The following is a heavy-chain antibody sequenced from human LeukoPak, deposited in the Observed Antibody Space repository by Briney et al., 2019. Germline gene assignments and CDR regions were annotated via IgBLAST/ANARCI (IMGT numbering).Heavy chain of an antibody. D-gene: IGHD5-12*01. CDR3: ARAGGYGSYYYYYMDV. CDR2: IYHSGST. Sequence: SQTLSLTCTVSGGSISSGGYYWSWIRQPPGKGLEWIGYIYHSGSTYYNPSLKSRVTISVDRSKNQFSLKLSSVTAADTAVYYCARAGGYGSYYYYYMDVWGKGTTVTVSS. V-gene: IGHV4-30-2*01. J-gene: IGHJ6*03. CDR1: GGSISSGGYY.